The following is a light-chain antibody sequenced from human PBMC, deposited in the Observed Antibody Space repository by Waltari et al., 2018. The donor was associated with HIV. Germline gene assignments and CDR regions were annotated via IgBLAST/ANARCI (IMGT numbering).Light chain of an antibody. J-gene: IGKJ1*01. CDR1: ESISSW. V-gene: IGKV1-5*03. CDR3: QQYNSYSWT. Sequence: KMTQSPSTLSASVGDRVTIPCRASESISSWLAWYQQKPGKAPKLLIYKASSLESGVPLRFSGSGSGTEFTLTVNSLQPDDFATYYCQQYNSYSWTFGQGTKVEIK. CDR2: KAS.